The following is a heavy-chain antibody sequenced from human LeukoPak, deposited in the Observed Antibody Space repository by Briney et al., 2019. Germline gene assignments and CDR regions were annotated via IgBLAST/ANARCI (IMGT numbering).Heavy chain of an antibody. CDR3: ARGTYYDSSGYYPNFDY. CDR2: INPNSGGT. V-gene: IGHV1-2*02. J-gene: IGHJ4*02. D-gene: IGHD3-22*01. CDR1: GYTFTSYD. Sequence: ASVKVSCKASGYTFTSYDINWVRQAPGQGLEWMGWINPNSGGTNYAQKFQGRVTMTRDTSISTAYMELSRLRSDDTAVYYCARGTYYDSSGYYPNFDYWGQGTLVTDSS.